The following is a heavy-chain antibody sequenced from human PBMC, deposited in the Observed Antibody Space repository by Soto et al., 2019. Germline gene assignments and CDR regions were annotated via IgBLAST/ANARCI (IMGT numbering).Heavy chain of an antibody. CDR1: GFTFSSYG. D-gene: IGHD5-18*01. CDR3: AKDGGSGYSYGPDY. J-gene: IGHJ4*02. Sequence: GGSLRLSCAASGFTFSSYGMHWVRQAPGKGLEWVAVISYDGSNKYYADSVKGRFTISRDNSKNTLYLQMNSLRAEDTAVYYCAKDGGSGYSYGPDYWGQGTLVTVSS. CDR2: ISYDGSNK. V-gene: IGHV3-30*18.